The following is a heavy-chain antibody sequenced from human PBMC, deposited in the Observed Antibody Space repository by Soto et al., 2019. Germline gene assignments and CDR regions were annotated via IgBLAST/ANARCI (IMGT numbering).Heavy chain of an antibody. V-gene: IGHV1-58*01. CDR2: IVVGSGNT. Sequence: QMQLVQSGPEVKKPGTSVKVSCKASGFTFTSSAVQWVRQARGQRLEWIGWIVVGSGNTNYAQKFQERVTITRDMSTSTAYMELSSLRSEDTAVYYCAAPLYSSSWYGIDYYYGMDVWGQGTTVTVSS. D-gene: IGHD6-13*01. CDR1: GFTFTSSA. CDR3: AAPLYSSSWYGIDYYYGMDV. J-gene: IGHJ6*02.